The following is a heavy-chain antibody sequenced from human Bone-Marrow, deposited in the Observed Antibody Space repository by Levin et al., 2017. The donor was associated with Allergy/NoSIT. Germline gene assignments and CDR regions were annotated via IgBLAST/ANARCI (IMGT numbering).Heavy chain of an antibody. D-gene: IGHD6-13*01. Sequence: GGSLRLSCAASGFTFSSYAMSWVRQAPGKGLDWVSSISGNGAVTYYTNSVRGRFTMSKDNSKNTVYLQMNGLRAEDTAIYYCAKIKDAAGLDYWGQGTLVTVSS. CDR1: GFTFSSYA. V-gene: IGHV3-23*01. CDR3: AKIKDAAGLDY. J-gene: IGHJ4*02. CDR2: ISGNGAVT.